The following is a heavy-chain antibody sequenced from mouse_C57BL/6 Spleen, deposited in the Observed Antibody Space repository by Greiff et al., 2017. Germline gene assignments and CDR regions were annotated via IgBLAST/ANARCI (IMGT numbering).Heavy chain of an antibody. J-gene: IGHJ2*01. CDR2: IDPETGGT. V-gene: IGHV1-15*01. Sequence: VKLMESGAELVRPGASVTLSCKASGYTFTDYEMHWVKQTPVHGLEWIGAIDPETGGTAYNQKFKGKAILTADESSSTAYMELRSLTSEDSAVYYCTRYYYGSSKMDYWGQGTTLSVAS. CDR3: TRYYYGSSKMDY. D-gene: IGHD1-1*01. CDR1: GYTFTDYE.